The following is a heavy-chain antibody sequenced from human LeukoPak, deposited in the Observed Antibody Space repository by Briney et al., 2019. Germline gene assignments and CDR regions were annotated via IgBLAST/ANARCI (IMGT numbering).Heavy chain of an antibody. CDR3: AREGGAGQEFDY. V-gene: IGHV1-69*04. Sequence: SVKVSFKASGGTFSSYTISWVRQAPGQGLEWMGRIIPILGIANYAQKFQGRVTITADKSTSTAYMELSSLRSEDTAVYYCAREGGAGQEFDYWGQGTLVTVSS. J-gene: IGHJ4*02. CDR1: GGTFSSYT. CDR2: IIPILGIA.